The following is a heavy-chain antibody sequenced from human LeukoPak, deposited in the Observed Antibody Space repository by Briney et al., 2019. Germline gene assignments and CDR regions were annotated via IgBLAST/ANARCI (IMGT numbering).Heavy chain of an antibody. CDR2: ISSGGGFI. CDR3: ARRGVGYCSGDRCRGLIDD. V-gene: IGHV3-48*01. D-gene: IGHD2-15*01. CDR1: GFTFSSYS. J-gene: IGHJ4*02. Sequence: GGSLRLSCAASGFTFSSYSMNWVRQTPGKGLEWISYISSGGGFIYYADSVKGRFTISRDNAKNSLYLQMNSLRAEDTAVYYCARRGVGYCSGDRCRGLIDDWGQGTLVTVSS.